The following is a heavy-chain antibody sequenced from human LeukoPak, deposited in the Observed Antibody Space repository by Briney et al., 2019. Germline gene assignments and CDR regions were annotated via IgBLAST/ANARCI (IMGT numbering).Heavy chain of an antibody. Sequence: ASVKVSCKASGFTFTSYDINWVRQASGQGLEWMGWMNPQNDNTGYAQKFQGRVTMTRDTSISTAYMELRGLRSDDTAVYYCVRDGEGVAISVNYWFDPWGQGTLVTVSS. CDR3: VRDGEGVAISVNYWFDP. CDR2: MNPQNDNT. CDR1: GFTFTSYD. J-gene: IGHJ5*02. V-gene: IGHV1-8*01. D-gene: IGHD3-10*01.